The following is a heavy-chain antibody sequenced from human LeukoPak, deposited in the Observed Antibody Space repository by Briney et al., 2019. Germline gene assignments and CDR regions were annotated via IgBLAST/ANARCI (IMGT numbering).Heavy chain of an antibody. CDR1: GVTFSSYW. J-gene: IGHJ4*02. D-gene: IGHD5-18*01. V-gene: IGHV3-7*01. CDR3: ARHLSGVTGYTYGRGIDY. CDR2: IKKDGSEK. Sequence: GGSLRLSCVASGVTFSSYWATWVRQAPGKGLEWVANIKKDGSEKYYVDSVKGRFTISRDNAKKSLYMKMKRVRAEDTAVYYCARHLSGVTGYTYGRGIDYWGQGTLVTVSS.